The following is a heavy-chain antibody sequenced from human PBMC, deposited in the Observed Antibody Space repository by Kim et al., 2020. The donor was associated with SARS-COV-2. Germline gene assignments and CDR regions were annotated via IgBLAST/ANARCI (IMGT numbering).Heavy chain of an antibody. Sequence: GGSLRLSCAASGFTFSSYAMSWVRQAPGKGLEWVSAISGSGGSTYYADSVKGRFTISRDNSKNTLYLQMNSLRAEDTAIYYCAKDRIAVAGQNWFDPWGQGTLVTVSS. CDR2: ISGSGGST. J-gene: IGHJ5*02. D-gene: IGHD6-19*01. CDR1: GFTFSSYA. CDR3: AKDRIAVAGQNWFDP. V-gene: IGHV3-23*01.